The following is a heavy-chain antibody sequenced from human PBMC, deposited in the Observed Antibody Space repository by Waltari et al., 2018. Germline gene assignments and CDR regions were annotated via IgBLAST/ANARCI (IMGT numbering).Heavy chain of an antibody. V-gene: IGHV3-21*01. Sequence: EVQLVESGGGMVKPGGSLSLSCAASGVTFIRSKVKWVRQAPGKGLEWVASISASSTYKYHADAVRRRFTISRDNANNSLYLQMDSLRAEDTAIYYCTRDVLGDLGSGSYYQYHWGHGILVTVSS. J-gene: IGHJ4*01. D-gene: IGHD3-10*01. CDR3: TRDVLGDLGSGSYYQYH. CDR2: ISASSTYK. CDR1: GVTFIRSK.